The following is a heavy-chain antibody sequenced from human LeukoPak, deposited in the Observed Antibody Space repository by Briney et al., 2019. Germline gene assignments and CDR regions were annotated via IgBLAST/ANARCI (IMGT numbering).Heavy chain of an antibody. J-gene: IGHJ4*02. D-gene: IGHD6-6*01. CDR2: IYSGGNT. Sequence: GGSLRLSCAASGFTVSTNYMSWVRQAPGKGLEWVSIIYSGGNTYYADSVKGRFTISRDNSKNTLYLQMSSLRAEDTAVYYCARLVSPRYFDYWGQGTLVTVSS. CDR1: GFTVSTNY. CDR3: ARLVSPRYFDY. V-gene: IGHV3-53*01.